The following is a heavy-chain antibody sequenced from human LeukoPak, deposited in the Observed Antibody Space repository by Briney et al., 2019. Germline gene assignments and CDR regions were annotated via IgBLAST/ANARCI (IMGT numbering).Heavy chain of an antibody. D-gene: IGHD3-22*01. CDR1: GGSISSYY. CDR3: ARPARYYDGSEFDY. Sequence: SETLSLTCTVSGGSISSYYWSWIRQPAGKGLEWIGRIYTSGSTNYNPSLKSRVTMSVDTSKNQFSLKLSSVTAADTAVYYCARPARYYDGSEFDYWGQGTLVTVSS. CDR2: IYTSGST. J-gene: IGHJ4*02. V-gene: IGHV4-4*07.